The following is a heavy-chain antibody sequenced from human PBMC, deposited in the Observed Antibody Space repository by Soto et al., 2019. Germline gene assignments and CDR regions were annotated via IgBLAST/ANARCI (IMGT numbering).Heavy chain of an antibody. CDR3: AFDRHYYDRSGYYF. CDR2: IIPILGIA. Sequence: GASVKVSCKTSGGTFSSYTISWVRQAPGQGLEWMGRIIPILGIANYAQKFQGRVTITADKSTSTAYMELSSLRSEDTAVYYCAFDRHYYDRSGYYFCGQGTLVTVSS. CDR1: GGTFSSYT. D-gene: IGHD3-22*01. J-gene: IGHJ4*02. V-gene: IGHV1-69*02.